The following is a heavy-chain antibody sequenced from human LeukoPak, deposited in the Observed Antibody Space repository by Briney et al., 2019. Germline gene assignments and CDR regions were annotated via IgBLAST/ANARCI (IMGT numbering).Heavy chain of an antibody. CDR3: ARDPYNGNYGDFYYYYMDV. D-gene: IGHD1-26*01. J-gene: IGHJ6*03. V-gene: IGHV3-21*01. Sequence: GGSLRLSCAASGFTFSRNTMNWVRQAPGKGLEWVSSISSSSTYTFYADSVKGRFTISRDNAKNSLYLQMNSLRDEDTAIYYCARDPYNGNYGDFYYYYMDVWGKGTTVTISS. CDR2: ISSSSTYT. CDR1: GFTFSRNT.